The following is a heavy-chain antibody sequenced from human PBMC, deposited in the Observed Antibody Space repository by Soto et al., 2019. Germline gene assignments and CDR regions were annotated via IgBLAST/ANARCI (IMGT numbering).Heavy chain of an antibody. CDR1: GGSILDSTYY. CDR2: IFYSGGT. J-gene: IGHJ4*02. CDR3: ARHRQQNGGSRKGFDY. Sequence: SETLSLSCTVSGGSILDSTYYWAWIRQSPGKGLEWIGTIFYSGGTFYTPSLKSRVTMSVDTSKNQFSLRLTSVTDADTAVYYCARHRQQNGGSRKGFDYSGRGTLVTVSS. V-gene: IGHV4-39*01. D-gene: IGHD4-17*01.